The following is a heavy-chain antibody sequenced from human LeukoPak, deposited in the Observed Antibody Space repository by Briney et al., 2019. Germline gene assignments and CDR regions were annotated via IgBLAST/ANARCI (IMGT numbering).Heavy chain of an antibody. Sequence: SETLSLTCAVYGGSFSGYYWSWIRQPPGKGLEWSGEINHSGSTNYNPSLKSRVTISVDTSKNQFSLKLSSVTAADTAVYYCARERYYDILTGSYYFDYWGQGTLVTVSS. V-gene: IGHV4-34*01. J-gene: IGHJ4*02. CDR2: INHSGST. D-gene: IGHD3-9*01. CDR3: ARERYYDILTGSYYFDY. CDR1: GGSFSGYY.